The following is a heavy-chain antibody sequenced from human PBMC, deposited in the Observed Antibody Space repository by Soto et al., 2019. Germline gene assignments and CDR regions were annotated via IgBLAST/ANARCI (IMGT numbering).Heavy chain of an antibody. CDR2: SSATGAGT. Sequence: EVQLLESGGGLVQPGGSLRLSCAASGLTFSSYGMTWVPQAPGKGLECISFSSATGAGTYYADSVTGRFTISRANSKNSLYLQMTSLRADDTDVYYSAKGGRAGENYLFYSDFLGQGALVIFSS. D-gene: IGHD1-7*01. V-gene: IGHV3-23*01. CDR1: GLTFSSYG. J-gene: IGHJ4*02. CDR3: AKGGRAGENYLFYSDF.